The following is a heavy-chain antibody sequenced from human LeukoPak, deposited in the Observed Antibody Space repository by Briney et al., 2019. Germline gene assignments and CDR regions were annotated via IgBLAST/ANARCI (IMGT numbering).Heavy chain of an antibody. CDR2: IIPILGIA. V-gene: IGHV1-69*04. Sequence: SVKVSCKASGGTFSSYAISWVRQAPGQGLEWMGRIIPILGIANYAQRFQGRVTITADKSTSTAYMELSSLRSEDTAVYYCARMGYCSGGSCGGGDYWGQGTLVTVSS. J-gene: IGHJ4*02. CDR1: GGTFSSYA. CDR3: ARMGYCSGGSCGGGDY. D-gene: IGHD2-15*01.